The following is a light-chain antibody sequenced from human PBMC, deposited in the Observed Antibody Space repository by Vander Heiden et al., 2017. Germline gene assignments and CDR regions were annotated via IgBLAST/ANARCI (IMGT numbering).Light chain of an antibody. Sequence: EIELTQSPDTVYLSPVERATLSCSATQSDSSSYLSWYQQKPGQSPRLLIYGASSMAAGIPDRFSGSGSGTDFALTISRLQPEDFAVYFCQQDYRSPLTFGRGTKVEIK. J-gene: IGKJ4*01. CDR2: GAS. CDR1: QSDSSSY. V-gene: IGKV3-20*01. CDR3: QQDYRSPLT.